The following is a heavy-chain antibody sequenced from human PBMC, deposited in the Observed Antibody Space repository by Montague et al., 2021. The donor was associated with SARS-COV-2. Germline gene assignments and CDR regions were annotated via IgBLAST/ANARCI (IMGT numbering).Heavy chain of an antibody. CDR2: IRHGGST. CDR3: ARLGDGVVPSPILGVGPYYSYYYMDV. Sequence: SETLSLTCAVHGGSFSTYSWNWIRQPPGKGLEWIGEIRHGGSTNYNPSLKSRVTISADTSKNQFSLKLTSVAVADTAVYYCARLGDGVVPSPILGVGPYYSYYYMDVWGKGTTVTVSS. J-gene: IGHJ6*03. V-gene: IGHV4-34*01. D-gene: IGHD3-10*01. CDR1: GGSFSTYS.